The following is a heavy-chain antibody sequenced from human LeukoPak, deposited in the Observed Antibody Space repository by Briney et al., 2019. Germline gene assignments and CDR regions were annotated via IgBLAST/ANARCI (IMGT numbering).Heavy chain of an antibody. J-gene: IGHJ6*03. CDR3: ARDRGLQSPRGTNYYYYMDV. Sequence: HTGGSLRLSCAASGFTFSSYAMSWVRQAPGKGLEWVSAISGSGGSTYYADSVKGRFTISRDNSKNTLYLQMNSLRAEDTAVYYCARDRGLQSPRGTNYYYYMDVWGKGTTVTVSS. D-gene: IGHD4-11*01. CDR2: ISGSGGST. V-gene: IGHV3-23*01. CDR1: GFTFSSYA.